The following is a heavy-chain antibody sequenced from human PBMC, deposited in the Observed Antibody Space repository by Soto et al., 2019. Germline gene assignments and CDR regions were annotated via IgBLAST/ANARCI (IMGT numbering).Heavy chain of an antibody. V-gene: IGHV3-43*01. CDR2: ISWDGGST. CDR3: AKEEVEMATMNAFDI. CDR1: GFTFDDYT. J-gene: IGHJ3*02. D-gene: IGHD5-12*01. Sequence: GGSLRLSCAASGFTFDDYTMHWVRQAPGKGLEWVSLISWDGGSTYYADSVKGRFTISRDNSKNSLYLQMNSLRTEDTALYYCAKEEVEMATMNAFDIWGQGTMVTVSS.